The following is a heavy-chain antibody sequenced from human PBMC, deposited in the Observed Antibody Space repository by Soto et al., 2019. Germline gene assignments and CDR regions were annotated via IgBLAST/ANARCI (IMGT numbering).Heavy chain of an antibody. J-gene: IGHJ3*02. CDR2: IYHGGST. V-gene: IGHV4-30-2*01. D-gene: IGHD5-18*01. Sequence: SETLSLTCAVSGGSISSGGDSWGWIRQPPGKGLEWIGYIYHGGSTYYNPSLKSRVTISVDRSKSQFSLKLSSVTAADTAVYYCARVWGYSYGLASDIWGQGTMVTVSS. CDR1: GGSISSGGDS. CDR3: ARVWGYSYGLASDI.